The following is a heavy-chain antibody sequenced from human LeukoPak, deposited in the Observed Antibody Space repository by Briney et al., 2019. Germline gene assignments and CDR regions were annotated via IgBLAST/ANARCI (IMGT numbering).Heavy chain of an antibody. Sequence: ASVKVSCKASGYTFTGYYKHWVRQAPGQGLEWMGWINPNSGGTNYAQKFQGWVTMTRDTSISTAYMELSRLRSDDTAVYYCASSRSGYDSDYAFDIWGQGTMVTVSS. CDR2: INPNSGGT. CDR3: ASSRSGYDSDYAFDI. V-gene: IGHV1-2*04. J-gene: IGHJ3*02. D-gene: IGHD5-12*01. CDR1: GYTFTGYY.